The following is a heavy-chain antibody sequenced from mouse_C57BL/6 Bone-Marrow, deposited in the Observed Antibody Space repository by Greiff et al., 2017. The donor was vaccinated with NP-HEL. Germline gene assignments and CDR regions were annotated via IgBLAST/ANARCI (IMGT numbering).Heavy chain of an antibody. J-gene: IGHJ4*01. V-gene: IGHV1-80*01. CDR2: IYPGDGDT. CDR1: GYAFSSYW. D-gene: IGHD1-1*01. CDR3: ARSSKEAMAN. Sequence: QVQLQQSGAELVKPGASVKISCKASGYAFSSYWMNWVKQRPGKGLEWIGQIYPGDGDTNYNGKFKGQATLTADKASSTAYMQLSSLTSEDSAVYFCARSSKEAMANWGQGTSVTVSS.